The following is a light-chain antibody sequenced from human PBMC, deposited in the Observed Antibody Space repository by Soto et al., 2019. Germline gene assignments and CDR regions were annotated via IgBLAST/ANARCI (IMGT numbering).Light chain of an antibody. CDR2: GAS. V-gene: IGKV3D-15*01. Sequence: EIVLTHSPATLSLSAVERATLXSRASQSVSSNLAWYQQKPGQAPRLLIFGASTGATGIPARFSGSGSGTEFSLTISSLQSEDFAVYYCQQYNDWPLTFGGGTKVDIK. CDR1: QSVSSN. CDR3: QQYNDWPLT. J-gene: IGKJ4*01.